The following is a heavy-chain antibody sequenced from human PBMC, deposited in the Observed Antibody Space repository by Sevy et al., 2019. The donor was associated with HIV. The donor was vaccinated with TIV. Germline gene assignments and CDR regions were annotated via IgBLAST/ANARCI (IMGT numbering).Heavy chain of an antibody. J-gene: IGHJ5*02. CDR3: ARGVRVAATPPSNWFDH. CDR1: GFTFSSYS. Sequence: GGSLRLSCAASGFTFSSYSMNWVRQAPGKGLEGVSYISSSSSTIYYVDSVKGRFTIFRDNAKNSLYLQMKSLSAEDTAVYYCARGVRVAATPPSNWFDHWGQGTLVTVSS. V-gene: IGHV3-48*01. D-gene: IGHD2-15*01. CDR2: ISSSSSTI.